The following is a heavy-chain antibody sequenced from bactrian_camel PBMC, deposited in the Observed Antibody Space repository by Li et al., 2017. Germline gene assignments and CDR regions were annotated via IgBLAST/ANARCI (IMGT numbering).Heavy chain of an antibody. Sequence: HVQLVESGGGSVQAGGSLRLSCTAREHTYSRYHMGWFRQLPGKEREGVACTGSDGPTTYANSLKGRFTISRDARKNIMYLQMSGLKPEDTAIYYCAALCRGQWDSPDCTYWGQGTQVTVS. V-gene: IGHV3S57*01. CDR2: TGSDGPT. CDR1: EHTYSRYH. CDR3: AALCRGQWDSPDCTY. D-gene: IGHD3*01. J-gene: IGHJ4*01.